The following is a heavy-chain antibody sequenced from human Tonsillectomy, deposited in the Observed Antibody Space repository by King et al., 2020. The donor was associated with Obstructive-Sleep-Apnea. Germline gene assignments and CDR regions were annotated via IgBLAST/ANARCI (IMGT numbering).Heavy chain of an antibody. CDR1: GFTFSTYS. CDR2: IDSSSDTI. V-gene: IGHV3-48*04. J-gene: IGHJ4*02. D-gene: IGHD3-22*01. CDR3: AREDYYDSSDSERGDS. Sequence: VQLVESGGGLVQPGGSLRLSCVASGFTFSTYSMNWARQAPGKGLEWISYIDSSSDTIYYAESVKGRFTISRDNAKNSLYLQMNSLRAEDTAVYYCAREDYYDSSDSERGDSWGQGTLVTVSS.